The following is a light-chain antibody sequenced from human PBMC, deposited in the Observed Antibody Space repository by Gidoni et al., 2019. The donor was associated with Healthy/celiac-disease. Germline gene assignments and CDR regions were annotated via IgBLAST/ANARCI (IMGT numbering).Light chain of an antibody. Sequence: QSALPQPRSVSGSPGQSVTISCTGTSSDVGGYHYVSWYHQHPGKAPKLMIYDVSKRPSGVPDRFSGSKSGNTASLTISGLQAEDEADYYCCSYAGSYTWVFGGGTKLTVL. J-gene: IGLJ3*02. V-gene: IGLV2-11*01. CDR3: CSYAGSYTWV. CDR2: DVS. CDR1: SSDVGGYHY.